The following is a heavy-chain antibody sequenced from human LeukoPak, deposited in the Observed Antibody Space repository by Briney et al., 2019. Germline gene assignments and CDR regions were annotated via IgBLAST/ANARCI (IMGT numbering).Heavy chain of an antibody. D-gene: IGHD6-19*01. CDR2: INHSGST. CDR3: ASNIAVAGNFDY. J-gene: IGHJ4*02. CDR1: GGSFSGYY. V-gene: IGHV4-34*01. Sequence: SETLSLTCAVSGGSFSGYYWSWIRQPPGKGLEWIGEINHSGSTNYNPSLKSRVTISVDTSKNQFSLKLSSVTAADTAVYYCASNIAVAGNFDYWGQGTLVTVSS.